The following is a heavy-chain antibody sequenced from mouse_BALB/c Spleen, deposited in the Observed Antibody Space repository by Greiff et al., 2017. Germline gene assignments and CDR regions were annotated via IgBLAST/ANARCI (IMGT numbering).Heavy chain of an antibody. J-gene: IGHJ2*01. CDR3: AIHAYFDY. CDR1: GYTFTSYW. CDR2: INPSTGYT. Sequence: VQLQQSGAELAKPGASVKMSCKASGYTFTSYWMHWVKQRPGQGLEWIGYINPSTGYTEYNQKFKDKATLTADKSSSTAYMQLSSLTSEDSAVYYCAIHAYFDYWGQGTTLTVSS. V-gene: IGHV1-7*01.